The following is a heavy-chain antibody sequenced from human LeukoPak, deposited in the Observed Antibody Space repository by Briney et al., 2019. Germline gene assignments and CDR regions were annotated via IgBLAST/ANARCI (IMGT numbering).Heavy chain of an antibody. D-gene: IGHD1-26*01. CDR1: GYTFTDYY. J-gene: IGHJ4*02. Sequence: ATVKISCKVCGYTFTDYYMHWVQQAPGKGLEWMGLVDPEDGETIYAEKFQGRVTITADTSTDTAYMELSSLRSEDTAVYYCAARAVGATRYPDYWGQGTLVTVSS. CDR3: AARAVGATRYPDY. CDR2: VDPEDGET. V-gene: IGHV1-69-2*01.